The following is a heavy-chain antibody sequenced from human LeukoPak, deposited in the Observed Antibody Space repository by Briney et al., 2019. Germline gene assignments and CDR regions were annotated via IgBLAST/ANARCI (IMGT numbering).Heavy chain of an antibody. CDR3: AKEYSSGWADY. V-gene: IGHV3-30*18. Sequence: GGSLRLSCAASGFTFRNYAMSWVRQAPGKGLEWVAVIGYDGSNKYYADSVKGRFTISRDNSENTLDLQMNSLRAEDTAVYYCAKEYSSGWADYWGQGTLVTVSS. CDR2: IGYDGSNK. D-gene: IGHD6-19*01. J-gene: IGHJ4*02. CDR1: GFTFRNYA.